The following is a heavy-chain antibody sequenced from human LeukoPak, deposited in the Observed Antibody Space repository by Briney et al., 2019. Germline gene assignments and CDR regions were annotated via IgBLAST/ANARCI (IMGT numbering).Heavy chain of an antibody. Sequence: GGSLRLSCAASKFTFSSYWMHWVRQAPGKGLVWVSRINPDGSTTNYADSVRGRFTISRDNAKNTLYLQMNSLRAEDTAVYYCAPRAGQLLLPWGQGTLVTVSS. CDR1: KFTFSSYW. CDR3: APRAGQLLLP. CDR2: INPDGSTT. D-gene: IGHD2-2*01. J-gene: IGHJ5*02. V-gene: IGHV3-74*01.